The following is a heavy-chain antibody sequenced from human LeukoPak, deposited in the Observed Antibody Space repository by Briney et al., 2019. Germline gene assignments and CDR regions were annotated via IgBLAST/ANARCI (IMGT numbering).Heavy chain of an antibody. D-gene: IGHD2-15*01. CDR2: INYSGST. J-gene: IGHJ2*01. Sequence: TSETLSLTCALYGGSFSGYYWSWIRQPPGKGLEWIGEINYSGSTNYNPSLKSRVTISVDTSKNQFSLKLSSVTAADTAVYYCARGGRSLVAAQFDLWGRGTLVTVSS. CDR1: GGSFSGYY. V-gene: IGHV4-34*01. CDR3: ARGGRSLVAAQFDL.